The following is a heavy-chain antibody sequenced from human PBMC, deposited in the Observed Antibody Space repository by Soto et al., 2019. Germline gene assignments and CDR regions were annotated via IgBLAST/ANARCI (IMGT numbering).Heavy chain of an antibody. V-gene: IGHV5-51*01. D-gene: IGHD2-2*01. J-gene: IGHJ4*02. Sequence: PGESLKISCKGSAHSFTSYWIGWVRQRPGKGLEWMGIIYPVDSNIRYSPSFQGQVTISADKSISTAYLQWSSLKASDTAVYYCARHVCTSTSCYLVDVWGQGTLVTVSS. CDR2: IYPVDSNI. CDR3: ARHVCTSTSCYLVDV. CDR1: AHSFTSYW.